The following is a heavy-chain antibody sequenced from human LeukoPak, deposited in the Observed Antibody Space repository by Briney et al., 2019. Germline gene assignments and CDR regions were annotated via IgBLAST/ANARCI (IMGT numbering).Heavy chain of an antibody. CDR1: GFTFSSYA. CDR3: ARVGKAYYYDSSGYQWDYFDY. CDR2: ISSNGGST. J-gene: IGHJ4*02. V-gene: IGHV3-64*01. Sequence: PGGSLRLSCAASGFTFSSYAMHWVRQAPGKGLEYVSAISSNGGSTYYANSVKGRFTISRDNSKNTLYLQMNSLRAEDTAVYYCARVGKAYYYDSSGYQWDYFDYWGQGTLVTVSS. D-gene: IGHD3-22*01.